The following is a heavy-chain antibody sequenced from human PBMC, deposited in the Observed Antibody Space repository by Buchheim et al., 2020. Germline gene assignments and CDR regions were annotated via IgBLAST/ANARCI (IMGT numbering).Heavy chain of an antibody. CDR1: GFTFSSYT. J-gene: IGHJ6*02. V-gene: IGHV3-23*01. D-gene: IGHD2/OR15-2a*01. Sequence: EVHLLESGGGLVQPGGSLRLSCAASGFTFSSYTMSWVRQAPGKGLEWVSAIVGSGATTSYADSVKGRFTISRDNSKNTLDLQMNSLRAGDAAVYYCAKGGSNTAGYYYFGMDVWGQGTT. CDR3: AKGGSNTAGYYYFGMDV. CDR2: IVGSGATT.